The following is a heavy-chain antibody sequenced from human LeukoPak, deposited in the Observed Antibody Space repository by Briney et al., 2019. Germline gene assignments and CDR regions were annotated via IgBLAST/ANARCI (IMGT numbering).Heavy chain of an antibody. Sequence: SETLSLTCAVYGGSFSDHYWNWIRQPPGKGLEWIREINHSGTTNYNASLKSRVTISVDTSKNHFSLKLNSMTAADTAVYYCARKASHFSYGLRAIDYWGQGNLVTVSS. D-gene: IGHD5-18*01. CDR1: GGSFSDHY. J-gene: IGHJ4*02. CDR3: ARKASHFSYGLRAIDY. V-gene: IGHV4-34*01. CDR2: INHSGTT.